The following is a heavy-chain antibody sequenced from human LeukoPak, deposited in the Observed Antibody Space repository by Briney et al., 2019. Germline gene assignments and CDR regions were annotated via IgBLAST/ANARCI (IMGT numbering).Heavy chain of an antibody. CDR1: GFTFSSYA. J-gene: IGHJ4*02. CDR3: AKFTGYYYGSGSLGIFDY. CDR2: ISGSGGST. V-gene: IGHV3-23*01. Sequence: PGGSLRLSCAASGFTFSSYAMSWVRQTPGEGLEWVSAISGSGGSTYYADSVKGRFTISRDNSKNTLYLQMNSLRAEDTAVYYCAKFTGYYYGSGSLGIFDYWGQGTLVTVSS. D-gene: IGHD3-10*01.